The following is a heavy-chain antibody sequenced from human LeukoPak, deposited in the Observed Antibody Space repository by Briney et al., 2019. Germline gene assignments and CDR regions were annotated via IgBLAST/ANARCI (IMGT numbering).Heavy chain of an antibody. CDR3: AKDIRGYDSSGIFDY. D-gene: IGHD3-22*01. Sequence: GGSLRLSCAASGFTVSSNYMSWVRQAPGKGLEWVSVIYSGGSTYYADSVKGRFTISRDNAKNSLYLQMNSLRAEDTALYYCAKDIRGYDSSGIFDYWGQGTLVTVSS. CDR1: GFTVSSNY. J-gene: IGHJ4*02. CDR2: IYSGGST. V-gene: IGHV3-53*05.